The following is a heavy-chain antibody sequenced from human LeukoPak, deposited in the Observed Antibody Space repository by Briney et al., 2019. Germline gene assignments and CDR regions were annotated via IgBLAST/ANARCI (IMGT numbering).Heavy chain of an antibody. Sequence: ASVKVSCKASGGTFISYAISWVRQAPGQGLEWMGGIIPIFGTANYAQKFQGRVTITADESTSTAYMELSSLRSEDTAVYYCARFKGEVATIDPWGQGTLVTVSS. J-gene: IGHJ5*02. V-gene: IGHV1-69*13. CDR3: ARFKGEVATIDP. CDR1: GGTFISYA. D-gene: IGHD5-24*01. CDR2: IIPIFGTA.